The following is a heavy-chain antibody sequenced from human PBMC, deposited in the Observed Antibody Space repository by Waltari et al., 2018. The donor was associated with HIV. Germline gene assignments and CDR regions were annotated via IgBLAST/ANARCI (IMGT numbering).Heavy chain of an antibody. D-gene: IGHD6-19*01. Sequence: QVQLVQSGAEVKKPGASVKVSCKPSGYTFTSYDINWVRQATGQGLEWMGWMNPNSGDTGYAQKFQGRITMTSNTSISTVYMELSSLTSEETAVYYCVRAAIYSRGCFDYWGQGTLVTVSS. V-gene: IGHV1-8*02. CDR3: VRAAIYSRGCFDY. CDR2: MNPNSGDT. CDR1: GYTFTSYD. J-gene: IGHJ4*02.